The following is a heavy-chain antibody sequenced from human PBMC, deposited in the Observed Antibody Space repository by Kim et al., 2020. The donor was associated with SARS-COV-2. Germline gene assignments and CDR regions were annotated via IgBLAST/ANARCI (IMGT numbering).Heavy chain of an antibody. V-gene: IGHV1-18*01. J-gene: IGHJ4*02. CDR3: VRDCSGTSCYGSYFDY. CDR2: ISGYNGNT. D-gene: IGHD2-2*01. CDR1: GYTFTTYG. Sequence: ASVKVSCKASGYTFTTYGISWVRQAPGQGLEWMGWISGYNGNTNYAQKLQDRVTMTTETSTNTGYMELRSLRSDDTAVYYCVRDCSGTSCYGSYFDYWGQGTLVTVSS.